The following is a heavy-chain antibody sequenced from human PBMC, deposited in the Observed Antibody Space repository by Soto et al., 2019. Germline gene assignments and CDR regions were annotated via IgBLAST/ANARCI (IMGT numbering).Heavy chain of an antibody. V-gene: IGHV3-30*18. Sequence: GGSLRLSCTTSGFRFSSYGMHWVRQAPGKGLEWVAVVSHDGRNTHYADSVKGRFTNSRDSSKNTVSLEMTSLRAEDTAVYYCAKGGRQWLVTSDFNYWGQGALVTVSS. CDR3: AKGGRQWLVTSDFNY. CDR2: VSHDGRNT. J-gene: IGHJ4*02. D-gene: IGHD6-19*01. CDR1: GFRFSSYG.